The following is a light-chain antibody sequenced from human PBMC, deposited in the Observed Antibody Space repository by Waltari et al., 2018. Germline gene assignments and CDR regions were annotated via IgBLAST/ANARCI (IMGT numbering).Light chain of an antibody. CDR1: SPNFGNHT. V-gene: IGLV1-36*01. CDR2: YND. Sequence: QSVLTQPLSVSGAPRQRVTISCSGSSPNFGNHTVNWYHQPPAKAPNLLIYYNDLLPSGFSDRFSGSKSGTSASLAISSLQSEDEADYYCATWDDSLNAYVFGTGTKVTVL. J-gene: IGLJ1*01. CDR3: ATWDDSLNAYV.